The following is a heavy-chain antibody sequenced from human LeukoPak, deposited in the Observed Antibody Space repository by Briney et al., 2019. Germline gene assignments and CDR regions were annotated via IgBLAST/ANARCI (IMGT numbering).Heavy chain of an antibody. CDR3: VKHSGGVYGNSDY. J-gene: IGHJ4*02. V-gene: IGHV3-23*01. D-gene: IGHD1-1*01. CDR1: GXTFSSHA. Sequence: TGGSLRLSCVASGXTFSSHASSWFRQAPGKGLEWVSTIGRGGTDTYYADSVRGRFTISKDSSKNTLQMNSLSAEDTAIYYCVKHSGGVYGNSDYWGQGALVTVSS. CDR2: IGRGGTDT.